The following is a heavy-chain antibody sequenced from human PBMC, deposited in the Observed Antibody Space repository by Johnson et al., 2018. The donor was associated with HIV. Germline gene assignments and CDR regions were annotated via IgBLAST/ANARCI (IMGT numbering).Heavy chain of an antibody. V-gene: IGHV3-64*04. CDR3: AKDFVTHGAFDI. D-gene: IGHD2-21*01. CDR1: GFTFSSYA. CDR2: ISSNGGST. J-gene: IGHJ3*02. Sequence: QVQLVESGGGLVQPGGSLRLSCAASGFTFSSYAMHWVRQAPGKGLEYVSAISSNGGSTYYANSVKGRFTISRDNSKNTLYLQMNSLRAEDTAVYYCAKDFVTHGAFDIWGQGTMVTVSS.